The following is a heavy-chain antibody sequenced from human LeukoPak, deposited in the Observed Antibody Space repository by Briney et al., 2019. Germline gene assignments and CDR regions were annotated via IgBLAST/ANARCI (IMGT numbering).Heavy chain of an antibody. J-gene: IGHJ4*02. Sequence: ASVKVSCRASGYTFSSYGINWVRQAPGQGLEWLGRISPHNGNTNYAQTLQGRVTVTTDTSTETVYMELRSLRSDDTAVYYCARDAGPILHPFDYWGQGTLVTVSS. CDR2: ISPHNGNT. CDR1: GYTFSSYG. CDR3: ARDAGPILHPFDY. V-gene: IGHV1-18*01. D-gene: IGHD3-3*02.